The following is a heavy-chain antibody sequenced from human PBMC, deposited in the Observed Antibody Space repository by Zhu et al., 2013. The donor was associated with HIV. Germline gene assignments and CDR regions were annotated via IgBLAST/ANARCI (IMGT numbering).Heavy chain of an antibody. J-gene: IGHJ4*02. D-gene: IGHD3-22*01. Sequence: QVQLVQSGAEVKKPGASVKVSCKASGYTFTSYAMHWVRQAPGQRLEWMGWINAGNGNTKYSQKFQGRVTITRDTSASTAYMELSSLRSEDTAVYYCARGDWVIQGIDYWGQGTLVTVSS. CDR2: INAGNGNT. CDR1: GYTFTSYA. CDR3: ARGDWVIQGIDY. V-gene: IGHV1-3*01.